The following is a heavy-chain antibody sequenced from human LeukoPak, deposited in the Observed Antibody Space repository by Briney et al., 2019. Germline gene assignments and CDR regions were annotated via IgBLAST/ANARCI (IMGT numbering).Heavy chain of an antibody. CDR2: IWYDGSNK. V-gene: IGHV3-33*06. Sequence: GRSLRLSCAASGFTFASYGMHWARQAPGKGLEWVAVIWYDGSNKYYAVSVKGRFTISRDNSKNTLYLQMNSLRAEDTAVYYCAKEFGMEVTPAFDYWGQGTLVTVSS. CDR1: GFTFASYG. CDR3: AKEFGMEVTPAFDY. J-gene: IGHJ4*02. D-gene: IGHD3-16*01.